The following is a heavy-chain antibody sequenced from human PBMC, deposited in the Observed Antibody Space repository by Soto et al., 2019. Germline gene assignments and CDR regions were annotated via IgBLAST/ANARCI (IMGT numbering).Heavy chain of an antibody. CDR2: IYWDDDK. CDR3: THFRGGGNSPLGDH. J-gene: IGHJ4*02. D-gene: IGHD2-21*02. CDR1: GFSLSTSEVG. Sequence: QITLKESGPTLVKPTQTLTLTCTFSGFSLSTSEVGVGWIRQPPGKALEWLTVIYWDDDKRYSPSLKNSLTITKDTSKNQVVLTMTNMDPVDTATYYCTHFRGGGNSPLGDHWCQGSLVTVSS. V-gene: IGHV2-5*02.